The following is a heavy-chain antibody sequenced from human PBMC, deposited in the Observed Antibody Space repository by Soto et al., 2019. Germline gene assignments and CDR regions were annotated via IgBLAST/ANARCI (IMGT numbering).Heavy chain of an antibody. CDR2: IYWDDDK. J-gene: IGHJ4*02. D-gene: IGHD2-15*01. V-gene: IGHV2-5*02. Sequence: QITLKESGPTLVKPTQTLTLTCTFSGFSLSTSGVGVGWIRQPPGKALEWRTFIYWDDDKRNSPFLKSRLTITKDTSKNQVVLTKTNMDPVDTATYYCAPLVVAGITYYFDPWGQGTLVTVSS. CDR1: GFSLSTSGVG. CDR3: APLVVAGITYYFDP.